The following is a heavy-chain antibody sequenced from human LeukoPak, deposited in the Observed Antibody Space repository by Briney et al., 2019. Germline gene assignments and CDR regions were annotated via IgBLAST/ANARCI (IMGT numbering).Heavy chain of an antibody. V-gene: IGHV3-7*01. CDR2: IKKDGSEK. Sequence: GGSLRLSCTASGFTFNNYWMSWVRQASGEGLEWAANIKKDGSEKYYVDSVRGRFTISRDNAKNSLILQMNTLRAEDTAVYYCARVRYYEDVWGQGTTVTVSS. J-gene: IGHJ6*02. CDR1: GFTFNNYW. CDR3: ARVRYYEDV. D-gene: IGHD3-3*01.